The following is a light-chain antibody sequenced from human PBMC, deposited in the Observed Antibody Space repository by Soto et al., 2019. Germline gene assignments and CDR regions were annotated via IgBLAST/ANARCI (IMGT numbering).Light chain of an antibody. CDR3: MQALQPPGT. J-gene: IGKJ4*01. Sequence: DIVMTQSPLSLPVTPGEPASISCRSSQSLLHSNGYDYLDWYLQKPGQSPQLLIYLGSNRASGVHDRFSGSGSGTDFTLKISRVEAEDVGVYYCMQALQPPGTFGGGTKVEIK. CDR2: LGS. V-gene: IGKV2-28*01. CDR1: QSLLHSNGYDY.